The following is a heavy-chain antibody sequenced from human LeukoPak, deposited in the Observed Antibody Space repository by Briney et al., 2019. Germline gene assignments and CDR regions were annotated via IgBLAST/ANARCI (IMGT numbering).Heavy chain of an antibody. J-gene: IGHJ6*03. CDR3: ARGRVSSSSWYSTYYYFYMDV. CDR1: GGSFSGYY. Sequence: PSETLSLTCAVYGGSFSGYYWSWIRQPPGKGLEWIGYIDHTGSTNYNPSLNSRVTISRDTSKNHFSLELSSVTAADTAVYFCARGRVSSSSWYSTYYYFYMDVWGKGTTVTVSS. CDR2: IDHTGST. V-gene: IGHV4-59*01. D-gene: IGHD6-13*01.